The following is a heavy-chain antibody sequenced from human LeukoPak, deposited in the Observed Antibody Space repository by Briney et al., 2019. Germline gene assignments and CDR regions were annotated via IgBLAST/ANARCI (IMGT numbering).Heavy chain of an antibody. D-gene: IGHD6-13*01. V-gene: IGHV1-2*02. CDR2: INPNSGGT. CDR3: ARDSSHDY. J-gene: IGHJ4*02. CDR1: GYTFTGYY. Sequence: ASVNVSCKASGYTFTGYYMHWVRQAPGQPLEWMGWINPNSGGTNYTQKFQGRVTMTRDTSISTAYMELSRLSSDDTAVYYCARDSSHDYWGQGTLATVSS.